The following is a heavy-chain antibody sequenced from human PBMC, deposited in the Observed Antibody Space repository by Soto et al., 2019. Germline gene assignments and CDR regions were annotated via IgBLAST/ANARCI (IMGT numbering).Heavy chain of an antibody. CDR3: ARVMGSSSMSYYYYYGMDV. Sequence: RLSCAASGFTFSSYSMNWVRQAPGKGLEWVSSISSSSSYIYYADSVKGRFTISRDNAKNSLYLQMNSLRAEDTAVYYCARVMGSSSMSYYYYYGMDVWGQGTTVTVSS. V-gene: IGHV3-21*01. CDR2: ISSSSSYI. CDR1: GFTFSSYS. D-gene: IGHD6-6*01. J-gene: IGHJ6*02.